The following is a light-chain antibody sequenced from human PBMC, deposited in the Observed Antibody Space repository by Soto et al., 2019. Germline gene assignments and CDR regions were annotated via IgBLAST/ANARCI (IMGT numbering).Light chain of an antibody. CDR1: QSVYNNY. CDR3: QQRSNWPPA. CDR2: GAS. J-gene: IGKJ5*01. V-gene: IGKV3-11*01. Sequence: EIVLKQSPGTLSLSPGEGASLSCKASQSVYNNYLAWYQHKPGRSPRLLIYGASTRAAGIPDRFSGSGSGTDFTLTISSLEPEDFAVYYCQQRSNWPPAFGQGTRLEIK.